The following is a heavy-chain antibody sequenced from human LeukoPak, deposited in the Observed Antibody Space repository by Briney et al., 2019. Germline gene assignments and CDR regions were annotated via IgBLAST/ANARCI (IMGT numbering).Heavy chain of an antibody. V-gene: IGHV3-48*02. D-gene: IGHD6-13*01. Sequence: GGSLRLSCAASGFIFSADSMNWVRQAPGKGLEWVSYISGSTTTIYYADSVKGRFTISRDNAENILYLQMNSLRDEDSAVYFCVRVRPSSWFRGFASGGQGTVCTVSP. J-gene: IGHJ4*02. CDR2: ISGSTTTI. CDR3: VRVRPSSWFRGFAS. CDR1: GFIFSADS.